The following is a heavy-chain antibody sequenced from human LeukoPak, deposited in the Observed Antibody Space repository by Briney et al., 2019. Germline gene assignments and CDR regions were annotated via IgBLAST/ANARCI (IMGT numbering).Heavy chain of an antibody. CDR2: IYYTGST. V-gene: IGHV4-59*12. D-gene: IGHD3-3*01. CDR3: ARDQVQGSALGVGY. J-gene: IGHJ4*02. Sequence: SETLSLTCRVSSGFISSYYWTWIRQSPGKGLEWIGYIYYTGSTSYNPSLQIRVTISVDTSRNQFCLKLSSVTAADTAVYYCARDQVQGSALGVGYWGQGIMVTVSS. CDR1: SGFISSYY.